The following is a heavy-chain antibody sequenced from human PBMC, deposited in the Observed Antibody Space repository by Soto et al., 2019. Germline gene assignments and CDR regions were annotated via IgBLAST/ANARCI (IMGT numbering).Heavy chain of an antibody. CDR2: IYYSGST. CDR3: ARASQITIFGVVSGWFDP. Sequence: SETLSLTCTVSGGSISSYYWSWIRQPPGKGLEWIGYIYYSGSTNYNPPLKSRVTISVDTSKNQFSLKLSSVTAADTAVYYCARASQITIFGVVSGWFDPWGQGTLVTVSS. V-gene: IGHV4-59*01. D-gene: IGHD3-3*01. CDR1: GGSISSYY. J-gene: IGHJ5*02.